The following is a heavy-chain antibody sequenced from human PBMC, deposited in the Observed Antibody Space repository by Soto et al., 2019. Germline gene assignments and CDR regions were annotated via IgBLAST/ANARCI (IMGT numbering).Heavy chain of an antibody. J-gene: IGHJ5*02. V-gene: IGHV1-18*01. Sequence: ASVKVSCKASGYTFTSYGISWVRQAPGQGLEWMGWISTYNGNTNYAQKLQGRVTMTTDTSTSTAYMELRSLRSDDTAVYYCARDPGYSSSWHEENNWFDLWGQGTLVTVSS. CDR3: ARDPGYSSSWHEENNWFDL. D-gene: IGHD6-13*01. CDR2: ISTYNGNT. CDR1: GYTFTSYG.